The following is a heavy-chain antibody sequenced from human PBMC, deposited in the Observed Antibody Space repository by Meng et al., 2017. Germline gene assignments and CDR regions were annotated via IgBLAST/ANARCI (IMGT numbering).Heavy chain of an antibody. J-gene: IGHJ4*02. CDR1: GSTFPSYD. CDR2: INPNSGTT. V-gene: IGHV1-8*01. D-gene: IGHD3/OR15-3a*01. CDR3: ARGPNGWTGFDY. Sequence: SGGEVKRRGAPVKDCCKASGSTFPSYDINWVRQATGQGLEWMGWINPNSGTTGYAQKFQGRVTMTRNTSISTAYMELSSLRAEDTAVYYCARGPNGWTGFDYWGQGTLVTASS.